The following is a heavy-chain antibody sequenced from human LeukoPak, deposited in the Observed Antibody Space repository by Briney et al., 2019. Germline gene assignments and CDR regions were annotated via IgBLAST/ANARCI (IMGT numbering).Heavy chain of an antibody. CDR3: ARRSPHTIFGVDNWYFDL. D-gene: IGHD3-3*01. CDR2: IYYSGST. V-gene: IGHV4-39*01. CDR1: GGSISSSSYY. J-gene: IGHJ2*01. Sequence: SETLSLTCTVSGGSISSSSYYWGWIRQPPGKGLEWIGTIYYSGSTYYNPSLKSRVTISVDTSKNQFSLKLSSVTAADTAVYYCARRSPHTIFGVDNWYFDLWGRGTLVTVSS.